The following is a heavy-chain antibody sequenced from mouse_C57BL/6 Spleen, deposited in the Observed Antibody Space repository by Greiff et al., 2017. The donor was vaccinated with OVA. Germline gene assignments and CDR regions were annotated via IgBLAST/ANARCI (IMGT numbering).Heavy chain of an antibody. D-gene: IGHD1-1*01. Sequence: VQVVESGPGLVAPSQSLSITCTVSGFSLTSYGVSWVRQPPGKGLEWLGVIWGDGSTNYHSALISRLSISKDNSKSQVFLKLNSLQTDDTATYYCATITTVVDYWYFDVWGTGTTVTVSS. CDR1: GFSLTSYG. V-gene: IGHV2-3*01. CDR3: ATITTVVDYWYFDV. CDR2: IWGDGST. J-gene: IGHJ1*03.